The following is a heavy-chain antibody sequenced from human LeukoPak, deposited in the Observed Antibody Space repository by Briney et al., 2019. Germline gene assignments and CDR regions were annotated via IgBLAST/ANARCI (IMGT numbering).Heavy chain of an antibody. Sequence: GSLRLSCAASGFTFSSYWMHWVRQPPGKGLEWIGEINHSGSTNYNPSLKSRVTISVDTSKNQFSLKLSSVTAADTAVYYCARRGYGRQWLGGWYFDLWGRGTLVTVSS. CDR2: INHSGST. CDR3: ARRGYGRQWLGGWYFDL. J-gene: IGHJ2*01. D-gene: IGHD6-19*01. CDR1: GFTFSSYW. V-gene: IGHV4-34*01.